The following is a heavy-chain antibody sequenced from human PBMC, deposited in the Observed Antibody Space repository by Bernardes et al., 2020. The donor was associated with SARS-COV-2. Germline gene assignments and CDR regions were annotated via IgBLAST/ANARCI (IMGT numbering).Heavy chain of an antibody. CDR2: ISYDGTNE. D-gene: IGHD3-3*01. J-gene: IGHJ4*02. V-gene: IGHV3-30*03. CDR3: ARGMEYSDLWNGYEPFDY. CDR1: GFSFNTYG. Sequence: GGSLRLSCAASGFSFNTYGMHWVRQTPGKGLEWLAIISYDGTNEYYAASVEGRFTISRDNSKNTLSLQMHSLRTEDTAVYYCARGMEYSDLWNGYEPFDYWGQGTLVTVSS.